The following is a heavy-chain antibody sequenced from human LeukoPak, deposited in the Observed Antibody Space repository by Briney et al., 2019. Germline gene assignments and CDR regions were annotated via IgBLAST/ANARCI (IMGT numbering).Heavy chain of an antibody. CDR1: GVSFKFYS. CDR3: ARLGGSHSPHGY. Sequence: KPSETLSLTCAVSGVSFKFYSWTWIRQAPGEGLEWIGESNPSGDTNYNPSLKSRVTISLDTSKNQFSLNLTSVTAADTAVYYCARLGGSHSPHGYGGQGTLVTVSS. V-gene: IGHV4-34*01. D-gene: IGHD1-26*01. J-gene: IGHJ4*02. CDR2: SNPSGDT.